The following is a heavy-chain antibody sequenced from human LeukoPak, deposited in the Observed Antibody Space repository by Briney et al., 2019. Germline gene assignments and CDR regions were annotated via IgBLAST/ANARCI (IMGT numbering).Heavy chain of an antibody. CDR3: ARVGSGSYYT. Sequence: PGGSLRLSCARSGFTFRDHYMDWVRQAPGKGLEWVGRVENRPPNFTPAYAASVKGRFIISRDDSKNSVYLQMSSLRAEDTAVYYCARVGSGSYYTWGQGTLVTVSS. D-gene: IGHD3-10*01. J-gene: IGHJ4*02. CDR1: GFTFRDHY. V-gene: IGHV3-72*01. CDR2: VENRPPNFTP.